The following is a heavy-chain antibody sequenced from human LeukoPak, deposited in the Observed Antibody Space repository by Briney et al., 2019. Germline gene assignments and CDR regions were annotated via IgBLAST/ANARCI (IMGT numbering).Heavy chain of an antibody. D-gene: IGHD5-18*01. Sequence: GRSLRLSCAASGVTFSSYGMHWVRQAPGKGLEWVAVISYDGSNKYYADSVKGRFTISRDNSENTLYLQMNSLRAEDTAVYYCARKGGYSFHFDYWGQGTLVTVSS. CDR1: GVTFSSYG. CDR3: ARKGGYSFHFDY. V-gene: IGHV3-30*03. CDR2: ISYDGSNK. J-gene: IGHJ4*02.